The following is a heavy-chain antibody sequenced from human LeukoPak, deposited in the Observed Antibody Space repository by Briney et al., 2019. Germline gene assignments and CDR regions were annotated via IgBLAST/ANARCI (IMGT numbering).Heavy chain of an antibody. CDR2: IYYSGST. D-gene: IGHD6-19*01. CDR3: ARTSSSGLVGGYYFDY. V-gene: IGHV4-59*01. CDR1: GGSFSGYY. Sequence: PSETLSLTCAVYGGSFSGYYWSWIRQPPGKGLEWIGYIYYSGSTNYNPSLKSRVTISADTSKNQFSLKLSSVTAADTAVYYCARTSSSGLVGGYYFDYWGQGTLVTVSS. J-gene: IGHJ4*02.